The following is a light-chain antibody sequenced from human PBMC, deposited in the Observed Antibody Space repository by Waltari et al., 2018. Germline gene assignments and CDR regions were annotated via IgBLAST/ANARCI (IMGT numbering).Light chain of an antibody. J-gene: IGKJ1*01. CDR2: LPS. V-gene: IGKV3D-15*01. Sequence: ALVSFGTSQSLRRPTFAWFPQTPGQPPRLLIYLPSTRASGLPARFRGSGSGTDFRLTIITLQPEYFAPYYCQQSDYWPWTFGQGTRVE. CDR3: QQSDYWPWT. CDR1: QSLRRPT.